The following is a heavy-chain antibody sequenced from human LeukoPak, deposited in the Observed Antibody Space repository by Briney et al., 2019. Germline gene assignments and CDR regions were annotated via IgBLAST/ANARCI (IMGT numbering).Heavy chain of an antibody. CDR1: GFIFSNYA. CDR3: AKVDDSSGYWTSPFDY. V-gene: IGHV3-23*01. J-gene: IGHJ4*02. Sequence: GGSLRLSCTASGFIFSNYAMTWVRQAPGKGLEWVSGISGSGDTTFHADSVKGRFTISRDNSKNTLSLQMDSLRAEDTAVYYCAKVDDSSGYWTSPFDYWGQGTLVTVSS. D-gene: IGHD3-22*01. CDR2: ISGSGDTT.